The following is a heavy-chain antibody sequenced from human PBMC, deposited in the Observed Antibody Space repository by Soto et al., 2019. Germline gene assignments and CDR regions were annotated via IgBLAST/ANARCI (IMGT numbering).Heavy chain of an antibody. D-gene: IGHD3-22*01. Sequence: GGSLRLSCAASGFTFSSYSMNWVRQAPGKGLEWVSYISSSSSTIYYADSVKGRFTISRDNSKNTLYLQMNSLRAEDTAGYYCAKDGRAYYYDTSAYYLYWYFDLWGRGTLVTVSS. J-gene: IGHJ2*01. CDR3: AKDGRAYYYDTSAYYLYWYFDL. CDR1: GFTFSSYS. CDR2: ISSSSSTI. V-gene: IGHV3-48*01.